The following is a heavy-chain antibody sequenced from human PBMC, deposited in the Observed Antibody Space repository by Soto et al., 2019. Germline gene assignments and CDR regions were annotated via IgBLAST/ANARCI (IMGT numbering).Heavy chain of an antibody. CDR3: ARGRYSSGWRWPFDY. CDR1: GFTFSSYW. J-gene: IGHJ4*02. Sequence: EVQLVESGGGLVQPGGSLRLSCAASGFTFSSYWMSWVRQAPGKGLEWVANIKQDGSEKYYVDSVKGRFTISRDNAKNSLYLQMNSLRAEDTAVYYCARGRYSSGWRWPFDYWGQGTLVTVSS. CDR2: IKQDGSEK. D-gene: IGHD6-19*01. V-gene: IGHV3-7*01.